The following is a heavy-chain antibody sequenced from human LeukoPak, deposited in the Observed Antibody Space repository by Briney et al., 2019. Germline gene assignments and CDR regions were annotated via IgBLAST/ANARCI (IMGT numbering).Heavy chain of an antibody. CDR2: ISWNSGSI. CDR1: GFTFDDYA. Sequence: PGGSLRLSCAASGFTFDDYATHWVRQAPGKGLEWVSGISWNSGSIGYADSVKGRFTISRDNAKNSLYLQMNSLRAEDTALYYCAKDAYDFWSGYPQAPFDYWGQGTLVTVSS. CDR3: AKDAYDFWSGYPQAPFDY. V-gene: IGHV3-9*01. D-gene: IGHD3-3*01. J-gene: IGHJ4*02.